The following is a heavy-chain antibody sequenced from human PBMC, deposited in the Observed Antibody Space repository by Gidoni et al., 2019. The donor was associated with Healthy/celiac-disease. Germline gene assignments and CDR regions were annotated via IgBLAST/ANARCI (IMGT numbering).Heavy chain of an antibody. Sequence: EVQLVESGGGLIQPGGSLRLSCAASGFTVSSNYIRWVRQAPGKGLEWVSVIYSGGSTYYADSVKGRFTISRDNSKNTLYLQMNSLRAEDTAVYYCARDRCSGGSCYHDYWGQGTLVTVSS. CDR1: GFTVSSNY. V-gene: IGHV3-53*01. D-gene: IGHD2-15*01. CDR3: ARDRCSGGSCYHDY. CDR2: IYSGGST. J-gene: IGHJ4*02.